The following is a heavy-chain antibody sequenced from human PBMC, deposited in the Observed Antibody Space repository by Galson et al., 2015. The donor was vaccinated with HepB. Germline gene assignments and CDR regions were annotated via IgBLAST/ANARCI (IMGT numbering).Heavy chain of an antibody. D-gene: IGHD6-13*01. Sequence: SVKVSCKASGGTLRNYGISWVRQAPGQGLEWMGGINPVFGTAHYAQKLQDRVTISANRSTNTAYMELTTLTSEDAAVYYCAGKAAVTPGYLAYWGQGTLVTVSS. CDR1: GGTLRNYG. V-gene: IGHV1-69*06. CDR3: AGKAAVTPGYLAY. J-gene: IGHJ4*02. CDR2: INPVFGTA.